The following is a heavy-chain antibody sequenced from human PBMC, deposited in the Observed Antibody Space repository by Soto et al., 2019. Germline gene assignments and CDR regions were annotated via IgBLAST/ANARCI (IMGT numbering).Heavy chain of an antibody. V-gene: IGHV3-74*01. Sequence: EVQLVESGGGLVQPGGSLRLSCAASGFTFSSYWMHWVRQAPGKGLVWVSRINSEGSSTTYADSVKGRFTISRDNAKNTLYLQMNSLRAEDKAVYYCAGGNSGKSHEYWRQGTLVTVSS. CDR3: AGGNSGKSHEY. J-gene: IGHJ4*02. CDR2: INSEGSST. CDR1: GFTFSSYW. D-gene: IGHD6-19*01.